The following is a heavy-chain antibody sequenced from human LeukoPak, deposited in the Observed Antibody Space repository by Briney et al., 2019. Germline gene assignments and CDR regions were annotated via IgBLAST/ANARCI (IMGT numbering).Heavy chain of an antibody. CDR3: ARGGGELLWFGKQNPYCFDC. CDR1: GYSISSGYY. CDR2: IYHSGST. V-gene: IGHV4-38-2*02. Sequence: KPSETLSLICTVSGYSISSGYYWGWIRQPPGKGLEWIGSIYHSGSTYYNPSLTSRVTISVDTSRNQFSLKLSSVTAGDTAVYYCARGGGELLWFGKQNPYCFDCWNQGTLVTVSS. D-gene: IGHD3-10*01. J-gene: IGHJ4*02.